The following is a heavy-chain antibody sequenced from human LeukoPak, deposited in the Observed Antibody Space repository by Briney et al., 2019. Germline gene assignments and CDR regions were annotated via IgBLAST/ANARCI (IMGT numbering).Heavy chain of an antibody. J-gene: IGHJ6*03. CDR1: GFTFSSYG. V-gene: IGHV3-23*01. D-gene: IGHD1-20*01. CDR2: ISGSGGST. Sequence: GGSLRLSCAASGFTFSSYGRSWVRHAPGKGLEWVSAISGSGGSTDYAYSGKGRFTRARDNCKNTLYLQMNSLRDEDTDVYYCAKVGKAARISGTTSRYYYYMDVWGKGPTVTISS. CDR3: AKVGKAARISGTTSRYYYYMDV.